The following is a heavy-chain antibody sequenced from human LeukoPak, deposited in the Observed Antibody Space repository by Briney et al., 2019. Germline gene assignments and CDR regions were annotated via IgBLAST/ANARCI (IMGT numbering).Heavy chain of an antibody. Sequence: SETLSLTCTVSGGSISSYYWSWLRQPPGKGLEWIGYIYHSGTTNYNPSLKSRVTISVDTSKSQFSLKLSSVTAADTAIYYCARNIVGPRQVDYWGQGTLVTVSS. V-gene: IGHV4-59*01. J-gene: IGHJ4*02. CDR1: GGSISSYY. CDR3: ARNIVGPRQVDY. CDR2: IYHSGTT. D-gene: IGHD1-26*01.